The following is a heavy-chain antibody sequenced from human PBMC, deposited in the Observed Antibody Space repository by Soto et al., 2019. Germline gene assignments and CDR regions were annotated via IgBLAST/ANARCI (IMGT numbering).Heavy chain of an antibody. J-gene: IGHJ6*02. V-gene: IGHV4-31*03. CDR2: IYYSGGT. Sequence: SETLSLTCTVSGGSISSGGYYWSWIRQHPGKGLEWIGYIYYSGGTYYNPSLKSRVTISVDTSKNQFSLKLSSVTAADTAVYYCARGSFGYCTNGVCYTHYYYGMDVWGQGTTVTVSS. D-gene: IGHD2-8*01. CDR1: GGSISSGGYY. CDR3: ARGSFGYCTNGVCYTHYYYGMDV.